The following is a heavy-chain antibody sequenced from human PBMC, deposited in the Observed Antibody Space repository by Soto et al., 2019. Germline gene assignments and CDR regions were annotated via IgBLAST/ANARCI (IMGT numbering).Heavy chain of an antibody. V-gene: IGHV4-39*01. Sequence: QLQLQESGPGLVKPSETLSLTCTVSGGSTSSSSYYWGWIRQPPGKGLEWIGSIYYSGSTYYNPSLKSRVTISVDTSKNQFSLKLSSVTAADTAVYYCARRVYSGSYPAHFDYWGQGTLLTVSS. CDR1: GGSTSSSSYY. J-gene: IGHJ4*02. D-gene: IGHD1-26*01. CDR2: IYYSGST. CDR3: ARRVYSGSYPAHFDY.